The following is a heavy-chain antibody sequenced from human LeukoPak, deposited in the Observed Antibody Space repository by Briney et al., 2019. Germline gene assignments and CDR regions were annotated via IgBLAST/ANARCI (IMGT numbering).Heavy chain of an antibody. J-gene: IGHJ4*02. D-gene: IGHD3-10*01. CDR3: ASGGPYYYGSGSYPH. CDR2: IYYRGST. V-gene: IGHV4-4*02. Sequence: SETLSLTCAVSGGSISSSNWWSWVRQPPGKGLEWIGYIYYRGSTNYNPSLKSRVTISVDTSKNQFSLKLSSVTAADTAVYYCASGGPYYYGSGSYPHWGQGTLVTVSS. CDR1: GGSISSSNW.